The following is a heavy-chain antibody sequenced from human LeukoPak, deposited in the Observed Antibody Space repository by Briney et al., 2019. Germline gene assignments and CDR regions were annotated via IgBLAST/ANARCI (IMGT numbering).Heavy chain of an antibody. CDR2: ISYDGSNK. CDR1: GFTFSSYG. CDR3: AKVLSSGWMIYYYYGMDV. V-gene: IGHV3-30*18. Sequence: GGSLRLSCAASGFTFSSYGMHWVRQAPGKGLEWVAVISYDGSNKYYADSVKGRFTISRDNSKDTLYLQMNSLRAEDTAVYYCAKVLSSGWMIYYYYGMDVWGQGTTVTVSS. D-gene: IGHD6-19*01. J-gene: IGHJ6*02.